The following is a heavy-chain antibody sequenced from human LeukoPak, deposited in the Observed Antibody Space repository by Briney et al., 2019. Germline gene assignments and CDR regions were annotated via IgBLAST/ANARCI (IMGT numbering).Heavy chain of an antibody. Sequence: GGSLRLSCAASGFTFSSYSMNWVRQAPGKGLEWVSYISSSSSTIYYADSVKGRFTISRDNAKNSLYLQMNSLRAEDTAVYYCARDSSDYGDLLDAFDIWGQGTMVTVSS. J-gene: IGHJ3*02. CDR2: ISSSSSTI. CDR1: GFTFSSYS. CDR3: ARDSSDYGDLLDAFDI. D-gene: IGHD4-17*01. V-gene: IGHV3-48*01.